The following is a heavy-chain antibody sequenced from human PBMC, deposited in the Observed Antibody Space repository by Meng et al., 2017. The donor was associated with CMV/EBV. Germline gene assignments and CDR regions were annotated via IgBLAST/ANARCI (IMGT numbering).Heavy chain of an antibody. J-gene: IGHJ6*02. Sequence: GGSLRLSCAASGFTFSSYAMSWVRQAPGKGLEWVSVIYSGGSSTYYADSVKGRFTISRDNSKNTLYLQMNSLRSEDTAVYYCARQVPEFFGKDYYYYGMDVWGQGTTVTVSS. CDR3: ARQVPEFFGKDYYYYGMDV. D-gene: IGHD1-14*01. V-gene: IGHV3-23*03. CDR2: IYSGGSST. CDR1: GFTFSSYA.